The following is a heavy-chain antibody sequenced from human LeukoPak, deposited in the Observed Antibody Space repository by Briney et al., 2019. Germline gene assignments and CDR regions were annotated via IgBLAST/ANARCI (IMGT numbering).Heavy chain of an antibody. CDR2: ISSYSSTI. D-gene: IGHD3-3*02. CDR3: ARMAFSASDY. V-gene: IGHV3-48*02. Sequence: GGSWRLYCAASGFTFSSDSMNWGRQAPGKGLEWVSYISSYSSTIYYADSVKGRFTISRDNANNSLYLQMNSLRDEDTAVYYCARMAFSASDYWGQGTLVTVSS. J-gene: IGHJ4*02. CDR1: GFTFSSDS.